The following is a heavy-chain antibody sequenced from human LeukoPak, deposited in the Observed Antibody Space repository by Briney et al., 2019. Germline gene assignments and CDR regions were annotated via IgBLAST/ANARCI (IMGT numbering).Heavy chain of an antibody. CDR1: GFTLSSYA. CDR2: ISGSGGST. V-gene: IGHV3-23*01. Sequence: GGSLRLSCAASGFTLSSYAMSWVRQAPGKGLEWVSAISGSGGSTYYADSVKGRLTISRDNAKNPLYLQMNSLRAEDTAVYYCARVVGPGYWGQGNLVPVSS. J-gene: IGHJ4*02. CDR3: ARVVGPGY. D-gene: IGHD2-15*01.